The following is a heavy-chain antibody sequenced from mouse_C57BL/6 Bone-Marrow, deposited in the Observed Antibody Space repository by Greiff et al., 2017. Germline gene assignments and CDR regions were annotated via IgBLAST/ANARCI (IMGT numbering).Heavy chain of an antibody. CDR2: SRNKANDYTT. CDR1: GFTFSDFY. Sequence: EVQVVESGGGLVQSGRSLRLSCATSGFTFSDFYMEWVRQAPGKGLEWIAASRNKANDYTTEYSASVKGRFIVSRDTSQSILYLQMNALRAEDTAIYYCARDAPYWYFDVWGTGTTVTVSS. J-gene: IGHJ1*03. CDR3: ARDAPYWYFDV. V-gene: IGHV7-1*01.